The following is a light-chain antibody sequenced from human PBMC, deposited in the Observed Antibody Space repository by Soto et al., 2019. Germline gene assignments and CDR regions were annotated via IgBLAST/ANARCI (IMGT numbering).Light chain of an antibody. CDR2: GAS. CDR3: QQYGSPSIT. CDR1: QSVSSNY. V-gene: IGKV3-20*01. Sequence: EIVLTQSPGTLSLSPGERATLSCRASQSVSSNYLAWYQQKPGQAPRLLFYGASTRATGIADRFSGSGSGTDFTLTISRLEPEDFAVYYCQQYGSPSITFGQGTRLEIK. J-gene: IGKJ5*01.